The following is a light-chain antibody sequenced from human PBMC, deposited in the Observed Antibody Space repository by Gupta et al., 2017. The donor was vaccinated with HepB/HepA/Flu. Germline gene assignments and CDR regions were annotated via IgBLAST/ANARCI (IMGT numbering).Light chain of an antibody. CDR2: GNN. Sequence: QSVLTQPPSVSGAPGQRVTISCTGSSSNSGAGYAVHWYQQVPGTAPTLLIYGNNNRPSGVSERFSGSKSGTSASLAITGLQAEDEADYYCQSYDISLSGYVFGTGTKVTVL. CDR1: SSNSGAGYA. CDR3: QSYDISLSGYV. V-gene: IGLV1-40*01. J-gene: IGLJ1*01.